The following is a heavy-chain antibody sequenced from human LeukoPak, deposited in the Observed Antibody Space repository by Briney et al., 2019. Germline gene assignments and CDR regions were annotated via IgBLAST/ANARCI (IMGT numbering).Heavy chain of an antibody. V-gene: IGHV4-61*02. D-gene: IGHD3-3*01. CDR3: ARGITIFGY. CDR2: IYTSGST. Sequence: SQTLSLTCTVSGGSISSGSYYWSWIRQPAGKGLEWIGRIYTSGSTNYNPSLKSRVTISVDTSKNQFSLKLSSVTAADTAVYYCARGITIFGYGGQGTLVTVSS. CDR1: GGSISSGSYY. J-gene: IGHJ4*02.